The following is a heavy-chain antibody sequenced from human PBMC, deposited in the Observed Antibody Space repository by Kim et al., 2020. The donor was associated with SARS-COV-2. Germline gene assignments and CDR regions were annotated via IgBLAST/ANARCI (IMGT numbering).Heavy chain of an antibody. CDR3: TTGFDYGGKKAVDY. Sequence: AAPVKGRFTISRDDSKNTMYLQKNSLKTEETAVYYCTTGFDYGGKKAVDYWGQGTLVTVSS. V-gene: IGHV3-15*01. D-gene: IGHD4-17*01. J-gene: IGHJ4*02.